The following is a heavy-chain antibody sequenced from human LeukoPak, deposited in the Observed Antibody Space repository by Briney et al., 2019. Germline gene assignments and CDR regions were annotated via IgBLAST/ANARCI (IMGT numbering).Heavy chain of an antibody. V-gene: IGHV4-59*08. CDR1: GGSISNYY. CDR2: IYYTGSP. D-gene: IGHD6-19*01. CDR3: ARHGSSGWLYYFDY. Sequence: SETLSLTCAVSGGSISNYYWSWIRQPPGKGLEWIAYIYYTGSPNYNPSLKSRVTISVDTSKNQFSLKLSSVTAADTAVYYCARHGSSGWLYYFDYWGQGTLVTVSS. J-gene: IGHJ4*02.